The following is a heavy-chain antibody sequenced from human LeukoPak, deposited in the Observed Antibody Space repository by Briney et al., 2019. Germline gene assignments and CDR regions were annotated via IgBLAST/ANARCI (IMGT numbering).Heavy chain of an antibody. D-gene: IGHD3-22*01. J-gene: IGHJ4*02. CDR2: ISAYNGNT. V-gene: IGHV1-18*01. CDR3: ARDRYYYDSSGYQPLDY. Sequence: GASVKVSCKASGYTFTSYGISWVRQAPGQGLEWVGWISAYNGNTNYAQKLQGRVTMTTDTSTSTAYMELRSLRSDDTAVYYCARDRYYYDSSGYQPLDYWGQGTLVTVSS. CDR1: GYTFTSYG.